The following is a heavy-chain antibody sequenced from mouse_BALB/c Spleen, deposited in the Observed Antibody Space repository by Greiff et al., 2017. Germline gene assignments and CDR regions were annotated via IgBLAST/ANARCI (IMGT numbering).Heavy chain of an antibody. CDR2: IWSGGST. V-gene: IGHV2-2*02. D-gene: IGHD4-1*01. CDR1: GFSLTSYG. Sequence: QVQLKESGPGLVQPSQSLSITCTVSGFSLTSYGVHWVRQSPGKGLEWLGVIWSGGSTDYNAAFISRLSISKDNSKSQVFFKMNSLQANDTAIYYCARRGTGKETWFAYWGQGTLVTVSA. J-gene: IGHJ3*01. CDR3: ARRGTGKETWFAY.